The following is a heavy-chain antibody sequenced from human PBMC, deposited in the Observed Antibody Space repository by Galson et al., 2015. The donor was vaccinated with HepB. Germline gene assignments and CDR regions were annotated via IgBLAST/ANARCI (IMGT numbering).Heavy chain of an antibody. CDR1: GFTFSDYY. CDR3: ARKGPQYCDPTTCYHFDAFDV. V-gene: IGHV3-11*01. D-gene: IGHD3-3*01. Sequence: SLRLSCAASGFTFSDYYMTWIRQAPGKGLELVSYVGSSAVTKFYAASVRGRFTISRDNAKKSLFLQMSRLRAEDTAVYYCARKGPQYCDPTTCYHFDAFDVWGHGTMVTVSS. CDR2: VGSSAVTK. J-gene: IGHJ3*01.